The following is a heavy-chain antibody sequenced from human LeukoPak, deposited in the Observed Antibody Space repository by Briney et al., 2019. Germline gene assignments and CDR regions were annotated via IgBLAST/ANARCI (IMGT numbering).Heavy chain of an antibody. V-gene: IGHV1-46*01. CDR1: GYTFTSYY. CDR3: ARESTSGDWTLGVDY. CDR2: INPSGGST. Sequence: ASVKVSCKASGYTFTSYYMHWVRQAPGQGLEWMGIINPSGGSTSYAQKFQGRVTMTRDTSTSTVYMELSSLRSEDTAVYYCARESTSGDWTLGVDYWGQGTLVTVSS. D-gene: IGHD2-21*02. J-gene: IGHJ4*02.